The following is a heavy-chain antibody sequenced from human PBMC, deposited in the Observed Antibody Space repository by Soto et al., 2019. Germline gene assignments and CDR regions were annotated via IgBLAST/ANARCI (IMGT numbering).Heavy chain of an antibody. CDR3: AMLGGWSGGSSGMDV. D-gene: IGHD6-19*01. CDR2: IRRKANSYTT. Sequence: EVPLVESGGGLVQPGGSLRLSCAASGLIFSDYHMDWVRQAPGKGLEWVGRIRRKANSYTTEYAASVKGRFTISRDDSKISLYLQMNSLKSEDTAVYYCAMLGGWSGGSSGMDVWGQGTTVTVSS. J-gene: IGHJ6*02. CDR1: GLIFSDYH. V-gene: IGHV3-72*01.